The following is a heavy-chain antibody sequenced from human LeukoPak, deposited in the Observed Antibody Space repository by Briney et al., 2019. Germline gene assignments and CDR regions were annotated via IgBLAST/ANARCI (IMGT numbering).Heavy chain of an antibody. V-gene: IGHV4-39*07. CDR1: GGSISSSSYY. CDR2: IYYSGST. Sequence: SETLSLTCTVSGGSISSSSYYWGWIRRPPGKGLEWIGSIYYSGSTNYNPSLKSRVTISVDTSKNQFSLKLSSVTAADTAVYYCARAHGKWEPYAFGIWGQGTMVTVSS. D-gene: IGHD1-26*01. CDR3: ARAHGKWEPYAFGI. J-gene: IGHJ3*02.